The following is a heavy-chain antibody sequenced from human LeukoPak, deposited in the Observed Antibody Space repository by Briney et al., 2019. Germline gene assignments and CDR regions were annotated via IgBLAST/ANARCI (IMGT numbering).Heavy chain of an antibody. Sequence: GASVKVSCKASGGTFSNYAISWVRQAPGQGLEWMGGIMPIFDTADYAQKFQGRITITADESTSTVYMELSSLRSEDTAVYYCARDLAESISSIGPISNWFDPWGQGTLVTVSS. J-gene: IGHJ5*02. D-gene: IGHD3-9*01. CDR2: IMPIFDTA. CDR3: ARDLAESISSIGPISNWFDP. CDR1: GGTFSNYA. V-gene: IGHV1-69*13.